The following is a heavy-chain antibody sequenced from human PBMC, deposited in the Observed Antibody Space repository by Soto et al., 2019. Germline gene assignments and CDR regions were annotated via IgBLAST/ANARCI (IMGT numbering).Heavy chain of an antibody. CDR3: AKGQQSSGWY. CDR1: GFTFSNFA. D-gene: IGHD6-19*01. Sequence: GGSLSLSCAASGFTFSNFAMSWVRQAPGKGLEWVSAISGSGGTTYYADSVKGRFTISRDNSKNTLYLQMNNLRAEDTAIYYCAKGQQSSGWYRGQGSLVTVSS. J-gene: IGHJ4*02. V-gene: IGHV3-23*01. CDR2: ISGSGGTT.